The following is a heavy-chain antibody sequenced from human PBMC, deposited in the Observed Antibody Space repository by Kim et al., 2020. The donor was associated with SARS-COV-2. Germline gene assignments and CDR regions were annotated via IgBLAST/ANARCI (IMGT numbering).Heavy chain of an antibody. V-gene: IGHV1-24*01. CDR1: GYSLTELS. CDR3: TTELPLDGSSLYYFEY. D-gene: IGHD2-15*01. J-gene: IGHJ4*02. Sequence: ASVKVSCKVSGYSLTELSMHWVRQAPGKGLEWMGGFDPGDGETIYAQKFQGRVTMTEDTSTDTAYMELSSLRSEDTAVYYCTTELPLDGSSLYYFEYWGQGTLVTISS. CDR2: FDPGDGET.